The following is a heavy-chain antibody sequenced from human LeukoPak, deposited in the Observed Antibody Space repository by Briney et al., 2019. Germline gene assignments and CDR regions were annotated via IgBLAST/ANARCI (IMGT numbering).Heavy chain of an antibody. Sequence: ASVKVSCKVSGYTLTELSMHWVRQAPGKGLEWMGGFDPEDGETIYAQKFQGRVTMTEDTSTDTAYMELRSLRSDDTAVYYCARDPYGSGSYYEVEENWFDPWGQGTLVTVSS. V-gene: IGHV1-24*01. CDR1: GYTLTELS. CDR3: ARDPYGSGSYYEVEENWFDP. D-gene: IGHD3-10*01. CDR2: FDPEDGET. J-gene: IGHJ5*02.